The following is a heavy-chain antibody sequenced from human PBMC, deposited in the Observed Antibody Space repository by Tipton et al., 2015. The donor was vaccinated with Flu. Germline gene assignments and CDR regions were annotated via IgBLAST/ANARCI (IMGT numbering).Heavy chain of an antibody. Sequence: SLRLSCAASGFTFSYYEMNWVRQAPGKGLEWVAYISSSSNAIYYADSVRGRFTISRDNAENSLYLQMNSLRVDDTGIYFCARDHPEYVDNPQWYFDLWGRGTQVDVSS. CDR3: ARDHPEYVDNPQWYFDL. D-gene: IGHD2/OR15-2a*01. J-gene: IGHJ2*01. V-gene: IGHV3-48*03. CDR1: GFTFSYYE. CDR2: ISSSSNAI.